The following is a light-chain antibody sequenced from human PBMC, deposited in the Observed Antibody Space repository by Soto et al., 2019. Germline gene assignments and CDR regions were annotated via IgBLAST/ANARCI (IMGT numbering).Light chain of an antibody. V-gene: IGKV1-5*03. CDR3: QQYNSYS. CDR2: KAS. CDR1: QSISSW. J-gene: IGKJ1*01. Sequence: DIQLTQSPSTLSASVGDRVTITCRASQSISSWLAWYQQKPGKAPKLLIYKASSLESGVPSRLSGSGSGTEFTLTISSLQPDDFVTYYCQQYNSYSFGQGTKVDIK.